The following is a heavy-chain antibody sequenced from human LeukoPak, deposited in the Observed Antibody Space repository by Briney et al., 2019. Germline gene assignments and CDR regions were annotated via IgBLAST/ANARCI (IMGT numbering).Heavy chain of an antibody. CDR3: ARDGYDSSGYGAAFDY. CDR2: IFYSGST. V-gene: IGHV4-59*01. CDR1: GGSISSYY. D-gene: IGHD3-22*01. J-gene: IGHJ4*02. Sequence: SETLSLTCTVSGGSISSYYWSWIRQPPGKGLEWIGYIFYSGSTNSKPSLKSRVTISVDTSKNQFSLKLSSVTAADTAVYYCARDGYDSSGYGAAFDYWGQGALVTVSS.